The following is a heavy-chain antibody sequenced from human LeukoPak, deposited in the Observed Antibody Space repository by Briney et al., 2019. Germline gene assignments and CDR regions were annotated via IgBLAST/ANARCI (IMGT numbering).Heavy chain of an antibody. V-gene: IGHV3-23*01. D-gene: IGHD3-22*01. Sequence: AGTLCLSCAASGFTFNNYAMSWVRQAPGKGLEWVSSISGSGDYTFYADSVKGRFTISRENSKDTLYLQMNSLRVEDTAIYYCAKDRPNYYGTNGHYYTRNGDYWGQGTLVTVSS. CDR2: ISGSGDYT. CDR1: GFTFNNYA. CDR3: AKDRPNYYGTNGHYYTRNGDY. J-gene: IGHJ4*02.